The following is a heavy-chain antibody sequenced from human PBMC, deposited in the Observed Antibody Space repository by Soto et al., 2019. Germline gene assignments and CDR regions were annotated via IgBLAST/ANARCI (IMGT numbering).Heavy chain of an antibody. CDR3: ASPNSDKFLWFGEFTDAFDI. J-gene: IGHJ3*02. Sequence: QLQLQESGPGLVKPSETLSLTCTVSGGSISSSSYYWGWIRQPPGKGLEWIGSIYYSGSTYYNPSLQSRVTISVDTSKNQFSLKLSSVTAADTAVYYCASPNSDKFLWFGEFTDAFDIWGQGTMVTVSS. V-gene: IGHV4-39*01. CDR2: IYYSGST. CDR1: GGSISSSSYY. D-gene: IGHD3-10*01.